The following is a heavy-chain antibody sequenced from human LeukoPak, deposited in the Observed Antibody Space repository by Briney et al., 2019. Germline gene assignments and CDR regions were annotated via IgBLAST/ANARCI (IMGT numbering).Heavy chain of an antibody. CDR3: ARWGGVQFDS. J-gene: IGHJ5*01. CDR2: ISPNSGVT. CDR1: GYTFTGYD. Sequence: GASVKVSCKASGYTFTGYDINWVRQATGQGLEWMGWISPNSGVTNYAQKFQGRVTLTRDTSVTTAYMELTSLTSDDTAVYYCARWGGVQFDSWGQGTLVTVSS. D-gene: IGHD2-8*01. V-gene: IGHV1-2*02.